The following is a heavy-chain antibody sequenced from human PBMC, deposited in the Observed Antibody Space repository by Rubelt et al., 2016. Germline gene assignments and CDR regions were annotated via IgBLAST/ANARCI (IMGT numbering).Heavy chain of an antibody. Sequence: GLEWIGEINHSGSTNYNPSLKSRVTISVDTSKNQFSLKLSSVTAADTAVYYCARLLGPKDSSSLGVPIPPSLGVRGWFDPWGQGTLVTVSS. V-gene: IGHV4-34*01. J-gene: IGHJ5*02. CDR2: INHSGST. CDR3: ARLLGPKDSSSLGVPIPPSLGVRGWFDP. D-gene: IGHD6-13*01.